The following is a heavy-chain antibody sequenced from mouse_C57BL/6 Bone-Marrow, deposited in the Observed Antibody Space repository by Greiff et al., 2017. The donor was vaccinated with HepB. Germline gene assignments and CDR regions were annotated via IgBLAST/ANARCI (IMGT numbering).Heavy chain of an antibody. Sequence: EVMLVESGEGLVKPGGSLKLSCAASGFTFSSYAMSWVRQTPEKRLEWVAYISSGGDYIYYADTVKGRFTLSRDNARNTLYLQMSSLKSEDTAMYYCTRNYYGSSYWYFDVWGTGTTVTVSS. D-gene: IGHD1-1*01. CDR3: TRNYYGSSYWYFDV. CDR1: GFTFSSYA. CDR2: ISSGGDYI. J-gene: IGHJ1*03. V-gene: IGHV5-9-1*02.